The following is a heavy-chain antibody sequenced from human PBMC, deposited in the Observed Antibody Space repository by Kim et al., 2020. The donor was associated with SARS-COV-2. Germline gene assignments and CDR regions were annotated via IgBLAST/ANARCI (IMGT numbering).Heavy chain of an antibody. V-gene: IGHV3-30*01. J-gene: IGHJ4*02. CDR3: ARDVAVRGVIITRLDY. D-gene: IGHD3-10*01. Sequence: SVKGRFTISRDNSKNTLYLQMNSLRAEDTAVYYCARDVAVRGVIITRLDYWGQGTLVTVSS.